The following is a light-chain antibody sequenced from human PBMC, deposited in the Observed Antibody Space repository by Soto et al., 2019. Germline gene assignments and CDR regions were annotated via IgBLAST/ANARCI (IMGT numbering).Light chain of an antibody. J-gene: IGLJ1*01. CDR2: DVT. CDR3: TSYTTSSTYV. Sequence: QSGLTQPASVSGSPGQSIAISCTGTSSDVGGYNYVSWYQQHPGKAPKLMLYDVTNRPSGVSDRFSGSKSGNTASLTISGLQAEDEADYYCTSYTTSSTYVFGTGTKVTVL. V-gene: IGLV2-14*01. CDR1: SSDVGGYNY.